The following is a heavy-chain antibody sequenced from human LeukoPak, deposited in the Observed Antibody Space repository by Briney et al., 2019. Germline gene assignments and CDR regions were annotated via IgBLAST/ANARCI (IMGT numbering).Heavy chain of an antibody. D-gene: IGHD1-1*01. CDR1: GYSISSGYV. V-gene: IGHV4-38-2*02. Sequence: SETLSLTCTLSGYSISSGYVWGWIRQPPGKGLEWIGSISHGGNTFYNPSLKSRVTISLVTSTDQFSLTLSSVTAADTAVYYCARVNWNPDYWGQGTLVTVSS. J-gene: IGHJ4*02. CDR2: ISHGGNT. CDR3: ARVNWNPDY.